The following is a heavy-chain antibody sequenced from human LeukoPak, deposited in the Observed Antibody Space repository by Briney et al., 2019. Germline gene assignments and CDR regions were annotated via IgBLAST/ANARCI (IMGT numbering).Heavy chain of an antibody. CDR1: GFDFSVYY. CDR2: IEGDGSDK. V-gene: IGHV3-7*01. J-gene: IGHJ4*02. D-gene: IGHD3-22*01. Sequence: GGSLRLSCAGSGFDFSVYYISWVRQAPGKGLEWVSNIEGDGSDKFYVDSVKGRFTVSRDNANNLVYLEMTSLRGEDTAVYYCARENYDSSGYYSRSGYYFVYWGEGTLVTVSS. CDR3: ARENYDSSGYYSRSGYYFVY.